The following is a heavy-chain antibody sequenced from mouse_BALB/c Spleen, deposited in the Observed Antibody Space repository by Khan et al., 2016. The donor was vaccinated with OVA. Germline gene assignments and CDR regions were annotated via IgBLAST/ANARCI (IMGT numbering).Heavy chain of an antibody. Sequence: VQLQESGPGLVAPSQSLSITCTVYGHSLTRYGVHWVRQPPGKGLEWLGLIWAGGSTNYNSALMSRLSISKDNSKSQVFLKMNSLQTDDTARYYCARAYDGNYREAMDYWGQGTSVTVSS. CDR2: IWAGGST. D-gene: IGHD2-10*01. V-gene: IGHV2-9*02. CDR1: GHSLTRYG. CDR3: ARAYDGNYREAMDY. J-gene: IGHJ4*01.